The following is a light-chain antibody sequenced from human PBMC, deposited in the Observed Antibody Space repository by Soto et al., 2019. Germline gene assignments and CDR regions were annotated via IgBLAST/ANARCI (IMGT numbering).Light chain of an antibody. CDR1: QSXLYNSNNKNY. CDR2: WAS. CDR3: QQYYDTPRT. J-gene: IGKJ1*01. Sequence: DIVMTQSPDSLAVSLGERATINCKSSQSXLYNSNNKNYLAWYQQRPGQPPKLLIYWASTRESGVSDRFSGSGSETDFTLTISRLQAEDVAVYFCQQYYDTPRTFGQGTKVDIK. V-gene: IGKV4-1*01.